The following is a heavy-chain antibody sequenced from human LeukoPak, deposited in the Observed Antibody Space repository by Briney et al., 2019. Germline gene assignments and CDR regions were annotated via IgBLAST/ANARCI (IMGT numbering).Heavy chain of an antibody. J-gene: IGHJ6*02. Sequence: GGSLRLSCAASGFTFSSYWMSWVRQAPWKGLDWLANIKQDGSEKYYVDSVKGRFTISRDNAKNSLYLQMNSLRAEDTAVYYCARALWSGPVYYGMDVWGQGTTVTVSS. CDR2: IKQDGSEK. CDR1: GFTFSSYW. V-gene: IGHV3-7*01. CDR3: ARALWSGPVYYGMDV. D-gene: IGHD3-10*01.